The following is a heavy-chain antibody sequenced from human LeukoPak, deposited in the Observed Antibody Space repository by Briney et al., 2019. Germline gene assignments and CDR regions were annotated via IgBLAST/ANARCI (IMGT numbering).Heavy chain of an antibody. D-gene: IGHD3-9*01. Sequence: SETLSLTCTVSGGSVSSGSYYWSWIRQPPGKGLEWIGYIYYSGSTNYNPSLKSRVTISVDTSKNQFSLKLSSVTAADTAVYYCARGDILTGYWSYWGQGTLVTVSS. J-gene: IGHJ4*02. CDR2: IYYSGST. V-gene: IGHV4-61*01. CDR3: ARGDILTGYWSY. CDR1: GGSVSSGSYY.